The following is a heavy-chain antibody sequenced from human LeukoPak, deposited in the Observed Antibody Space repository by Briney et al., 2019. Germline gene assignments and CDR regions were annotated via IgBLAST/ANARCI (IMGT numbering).Heavy chain of an antibody. D-gene: IGHD3-10*01. CDR1: GGSFSGYY. CDR2: INHSGST. CDR3: ARLTMVRGVIIFFRFDP. J-gene: IGHJ5*02. Sequence: SETLSLTCAVSGGSFSGYYWTWIRQPPGTGLEWIGEINHSGSTNYNPSLMSRVTISVDTSKNQFSLKLSSVTGADTAVYYCARLTMVRGVIIFFRFDPWGQGTLVTVSS. V-gene: IGHV4-34*01.